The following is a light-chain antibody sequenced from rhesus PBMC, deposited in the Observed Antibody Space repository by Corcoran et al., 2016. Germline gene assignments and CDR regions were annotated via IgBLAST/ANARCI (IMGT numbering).Light chain of an antibody. J-gene: IGKJ4*01. CDR2: YAS. V-gene: IGKV3-35*01. CDR3: QQYNNWNP. Sequence: EIVMTQSPATLSLSPGERATLSCRASQSVSSNLAWYQQKPGQAPRLLIYYASKRATGIPDRFSGRGSGTDFTLTISSLEPEDVGVYYCQQYNNWNPFGGGTKVELK. CDR1: QSVSSN.